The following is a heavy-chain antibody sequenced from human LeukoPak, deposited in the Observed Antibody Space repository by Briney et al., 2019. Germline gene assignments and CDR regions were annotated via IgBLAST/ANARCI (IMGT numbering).Heavy chain of an antibody. D-gene: IGHD5-18*01. J-gene: IGHJ4*02. CDR3: ARGGTAMVFPWDY. CDR2: ISYDGSNK. CDR1: GFTFSSYA. Sequence: GRSLRLSCAASGFTFSSYAMHWVRQAPGKGLEWVAVISYDGSNKYYADSVKGRFTISRDNSKNTLYLQMNSLRAEDTAVYCCARGGTAMVFPWDYWGQGTLVTVSS. V-gene: IGHV3-30-3*01.